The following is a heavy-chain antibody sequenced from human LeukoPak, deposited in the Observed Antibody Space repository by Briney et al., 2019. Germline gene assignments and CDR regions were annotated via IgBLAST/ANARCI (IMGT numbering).Heavy chain of an antibody. CDR1: GGFISNSNYY. D-gene: IGHD5-18*01. V-gene: IGHV4-39*07. J-gene: IGHJ4*02. CDR3: ARGARYSYDHFDY. Sequence: PSENLSLTCTVSGGFISNSNYYWGWIRQTPGKGLDWIGSIYYSGRTYYNPSLKSRVTISVDTSKNQFSLKLSSVTAADTAVYYCARGARYSYDHFDYWGQGTLVTVSS. CDR2: IYYSGRT.